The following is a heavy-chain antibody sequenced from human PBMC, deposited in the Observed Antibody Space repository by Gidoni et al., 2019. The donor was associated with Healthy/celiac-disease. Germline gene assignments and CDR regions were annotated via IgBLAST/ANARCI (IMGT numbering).Heavy chain of an antibody. CDR2: ISSSGSTI. CDR3: ASPVDTAMVPLYYYYGMDV. CDR1: GFTFSDYY. V-gene: IGHV3-11*04. D-gene: IGHD5-18*01. Sequence: QVQLVESGGGLVKPGGSLRLSCAASGFTFSDYYMSWIRQAPGKGLEWVSYISSSGSTIYYADSVKGRFTISRDNAKNSLYLQMNSLRAEDTAVYYCASPVDTAMVPLYYYYGMDVWGQGTTVTVSS. J-gene: IGHJ6*02.